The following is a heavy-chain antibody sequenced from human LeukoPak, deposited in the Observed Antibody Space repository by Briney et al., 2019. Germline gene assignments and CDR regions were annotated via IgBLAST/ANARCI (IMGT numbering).Heavy chain of an antibody. D-gene: IGHD3-9*01. V-gene: IGHV3-7*01. CDR1: GFTFSSYW. J-gene: IGHJ4*02. CDR2: IKQDGSEK. Sequence: GGSLRLSCAASGFTFSSYWMSWVRQAPGKGLEWVANIKQDGSEKYYVDSVKGRFTISRDNAKNSLYLQMNSLRAEDTAVYYCARDKGGTLRYFDWTTYSFDYWGQGTLVTVSS. CDR3: ARDKGGTLRYFDWTTYSFDY.